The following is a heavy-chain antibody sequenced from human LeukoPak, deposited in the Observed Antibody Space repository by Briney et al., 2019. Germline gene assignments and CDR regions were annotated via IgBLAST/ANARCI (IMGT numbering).Heavy chain of an antibody. CDR3: ARHGYSYGQHYYYYYMDV. V-gene: IGHV3-20*01. J-gene: IGHJ6*03. Sequence: PGGSLRLSCAASGFTFDDYGMSWVRQAPGKGLEWVSGINWNGGSTGYADSVKGRFTISRDNAKNSLYLQMNSLRAEDTALYHCARHGYSYGQHYYYYYMDVWGKGTTVTVSS. CDR2: INWNGGST. D-gene: IGHD5-18*01. CDR1: GFTFDDYG.